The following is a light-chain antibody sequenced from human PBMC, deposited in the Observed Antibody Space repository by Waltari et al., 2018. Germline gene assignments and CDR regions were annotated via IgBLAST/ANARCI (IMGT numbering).Light chain of an antibody. CDR2: RSN. Sequence: QAGRTQPLPVSKALRQTATPPCTGNNDNLGGQGAAPLQQRQGPPPKLLSYRSNGRPSGISERFSASRSGNIASLAITGLQPEDEADYYCSAWDGSLSAWVFGGGTKLTV. CDR3: SAWDGSLSAWV. V-gene: IGLV10-54*01. CDR1: NDNLGGQG. J-gene: IGLJ3*02.